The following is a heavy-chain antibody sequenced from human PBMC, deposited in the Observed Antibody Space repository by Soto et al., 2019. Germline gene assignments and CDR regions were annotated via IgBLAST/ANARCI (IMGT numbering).Heavy chain of an antibody. Sequence: PGGSLRLSCVVSGFTFSDSVMAWVRQAPGKGLEWLSVMSGDGRTRYALSVTGRFTISRDNSKNTLYLQMRSLRAEDAAAYHCTRGPRATSAGTSAHWGQGTLVTVSS. J-gene: IGHJ4*02. CDR1: GFTFSDSV. V-gene: IGHV3-23*01. D-gene: IGHD6-13*01. CDR3: TRGPRATSAGTSAH. CDR2: MSGDGRT.